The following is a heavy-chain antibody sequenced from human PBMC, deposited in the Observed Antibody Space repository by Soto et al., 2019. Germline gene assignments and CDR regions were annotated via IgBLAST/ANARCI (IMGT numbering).Heavy chain of an antibody. V-gene: IGHV4-59*08. J-gene: IGHJ4*02. Sequence: SETLSLTCTVSGGSISGYYWSWIRQPPEKGLEWIGSVYYTGRTSYNPSLKSRVTISLDASENHFSLKLTSMTDADTAVYYCARHMDTSGNEAFEYWGQGTLVTVSS. D-gene: IGHD1-1*01. CDR2: VYYTGRT. CDR1: GGSISGYY. CDR3: ARHMDTSGNEAFEY.